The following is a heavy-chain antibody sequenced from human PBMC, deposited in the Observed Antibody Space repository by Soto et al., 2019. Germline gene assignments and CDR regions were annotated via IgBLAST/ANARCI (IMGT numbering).Heavy chain of an antibody. D-gene: IGHD3-10*01. Sequence: LSCXVVGGNIGSGDYYWSLISQPPGKGLEWIGYIYYSGSTSYNPSLKSRVSISVDTSKNQFSLKLSSVTAADTAVYYCARTYYYGSGSSDYWGQGTLVTVSS. V-gene: IGHV4-30-4*01. CDR1: GGNIGSGDYY. J-gene: IGHJ4*02. CDR3: ARTYYYGSGSSDY. CDR2: IYYSGST.